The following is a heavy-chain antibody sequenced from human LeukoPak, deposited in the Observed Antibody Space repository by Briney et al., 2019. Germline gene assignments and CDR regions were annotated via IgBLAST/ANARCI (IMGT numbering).Heavy chain of an antibody. CDR1: GFTFSSYS. CDR3: ARGPYLDAFDI. Sequence: GGSLRLSCAASGFTFSSYSMNWVRQAPGKGLEWVSLIYSVGTTYYADSVKGRFTISRDNSKNTLYLQMNSLRAEDTAVYYCARGPYLDAFDIWGQGTMVSVSS. J-gene: IGHJ3*02. V-gene: IGHV3-66*02. CDR2: IYSVGTT.